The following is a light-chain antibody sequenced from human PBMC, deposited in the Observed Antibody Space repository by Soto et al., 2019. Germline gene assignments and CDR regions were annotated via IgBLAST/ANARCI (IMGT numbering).Light chain of an antibody. CDR2: GNN. V-gene: IGLV1-40*01. CDR1: SSNIGAGYG. CDR3: QSYDSSLSGSKVV. J-gene: IGLJ3*02. Sequence: QSVLTQPPSVSGAPGQRVTISCTGSSSNIGAGYGVHWYQQLPGTAPKLLISGNNNRPSGVPDRCSGSKSGTSASLAITGLQAEDEADYYCQSYDSSLSGSKVVFGGGTKLTVL.